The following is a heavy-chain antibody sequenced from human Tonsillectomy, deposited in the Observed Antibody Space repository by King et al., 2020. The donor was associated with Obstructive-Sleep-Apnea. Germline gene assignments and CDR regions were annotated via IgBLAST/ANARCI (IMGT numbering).Heavy chain of an antibody. CDR1: GGSISSSSYY. Sequence: QLQESGPGLVKPSETLSLTCTVSGGSISSSSYYWGWIRQPPGKGLEWIGSIYYSGSTYYNPSLKSRVTISVDTSKHQFSLKLSSVTAADTAVYYCARDTYYYDSSPRYYFDYWGQGTLVTVSS. V-gene: IGHV4-39*07. J-gene: IGHJ4*02. D-gene: IGHD3-22*01. CDR2: IYYSGST. CDR3: ARDTYYYDSSPRYYFDY.